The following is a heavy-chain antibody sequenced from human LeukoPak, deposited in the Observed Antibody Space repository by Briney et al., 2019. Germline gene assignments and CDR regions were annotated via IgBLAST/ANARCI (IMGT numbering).Heavy chain of an antibody. J-gene: IGHJ6*03. CDR3: ARDRYMDV. CDR1: GYTFTAYY. CDR2: INPNTGDT. V-gene: IGHV1-2*02. Sequence: ASVTVSCKASGYTFTAYYVNWVRQAPGQGLEWMGWINPNTGDTDYAQNFQGRVTMTRDKSNSMAYMELSRLRFDDTAVYYCARDRYMDVWGKGTTVTVSS.